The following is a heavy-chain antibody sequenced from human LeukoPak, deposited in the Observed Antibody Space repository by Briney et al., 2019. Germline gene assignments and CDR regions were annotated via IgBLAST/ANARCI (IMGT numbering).Heavy chain of an antibody. CDR3: ARGMDSSGYYYGLYYFAY. V-gene: IGHV4-30-2*01. CDR1: GGSISSSSYY. CDR2: IYHSGST. Sequence: PSETLSLTCTVSGGSISSSSYYWGWIRQPPGKGLEWIGYIYHSGSTYYNPSLKSRVTISVDRSKNQFSLQLNSVTAADTAVYYCARGMDSSGYYYGLYYFAYWGQGTLVTVSS. J-gene: IGHJ4*02. D-gene: IGHD3-22*01.